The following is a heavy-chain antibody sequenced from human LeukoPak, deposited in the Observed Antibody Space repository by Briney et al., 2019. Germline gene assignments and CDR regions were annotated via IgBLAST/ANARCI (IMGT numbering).Heavy chain of an antibody. J-gene: IGHJ4*02. CDR3: VRYCTFPACSGTKYDY. CDR1: GMTFSSFW. V-gene: IGHV3-7*01. Sequence: GGSLRLSCAASGMTFSSFWMSWVRQAPGKGLEWVAHIKPDVSEKYYLDSVKGRFTVSRDNAKNSLYLQMNSLRAEDTAVYYCVRYCTFPACSGTKYDYWGQGALVTVSS. CDR2: IKPDVSEK. D-gene: IGHD1-1*01.